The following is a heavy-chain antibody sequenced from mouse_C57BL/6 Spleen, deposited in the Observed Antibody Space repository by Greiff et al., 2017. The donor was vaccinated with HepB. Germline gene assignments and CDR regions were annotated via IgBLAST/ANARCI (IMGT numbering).Heavy chain of an antibody. CDR3: ARSGTTESGDYFDY. CDR1: GYTFTSYW. V-gene: IGHV1-52*01. Sequence: QVQLQQPGAELVRPGSSVKLSCKASGYTFTSYWMHWVKQRPIQGLEWIGNIDPSDSETHYNQKFKDKATLTVDKSSSTAYMQLSSLTSEDSAVYYCARSGTTESGDYFDYWGQGTTLTVSS. J-gene: IGHJ2*01. D-gene: IGHD1-1*01. CDR2: IDPSDSET.